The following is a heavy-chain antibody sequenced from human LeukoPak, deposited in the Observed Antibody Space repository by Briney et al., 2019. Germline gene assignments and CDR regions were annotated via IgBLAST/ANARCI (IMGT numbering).Heavy chain of an antibody. J-gene: IGHJ6*04. V-gene: IGHV1-18*01. CDR2: IGSYNGNP. CDR1: GYTFIRYG. D-gene: IGHD2-2*01. CDR3: ARDWCGSSTSCYMDV. Sequence: ASVKVSCKASGYTFIRYGISWVRQAPGQGLEWMGWIGSYNGNPNYAQKFQGRVTMTTETSTSTAYMELRSLRSDDTAVYYCARDWCGSSTSCYMDVWGKGTTVTVSS.